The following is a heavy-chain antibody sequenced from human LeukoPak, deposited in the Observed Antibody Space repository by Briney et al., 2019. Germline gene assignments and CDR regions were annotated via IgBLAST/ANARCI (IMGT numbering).Heavy chain of an antibody. V-gene: IGHV1-46*01. CDR1: GYTFTSYY. J-gene: IGHJ6*02. CDR2: INPSGGST. CDR3: ARMLYSNYGYYGMDV. D-gene: IGHD3-16*02. Sequence: GASVKVSCKASGYTFTSYYMHWVRQAPGQGLEWMGIINPSGGSTSYAQKFQSRVTMTRDTSTSTVYMELSSLRSEDTAVYYCARMLYSNYGYYGMDVWGQGTTVTVSS.